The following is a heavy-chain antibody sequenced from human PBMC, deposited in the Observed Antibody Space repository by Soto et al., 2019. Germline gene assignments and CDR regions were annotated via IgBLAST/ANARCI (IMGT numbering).Heavy chain of an antibody. CDR1: GGSISRSIYY. CDR2: IYYSGST. CDR3: ARLRAYYYGMDV. J-gene: IGHJ6*02. V-gene: IGHV4-39*01. Sequence: SETLSLTCTVSGGSISRSIYYWGWVRQPPGKGLEWIGSIYYSGSTYYNPSLKSRVTISVDTSKNQFSLKLSSVTAADTAVYYCARLRAYYYGMDVWGQGTTVTVSS.